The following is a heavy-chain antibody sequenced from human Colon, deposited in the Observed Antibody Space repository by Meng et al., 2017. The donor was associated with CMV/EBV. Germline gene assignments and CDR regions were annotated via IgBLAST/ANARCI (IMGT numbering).Heavy chain of an antibody. CDR2: IRHDETER. CDR1: GFTLRNYG. V-gene: IGHV3-30*02. Sequence: VPLVEWVGRVVQPGGSLRLPCVASGFTLRNYGMHWVRQAPGKGLDWLSFIRHDETERHYADSVKGRFTISRDDSKNTVSLQMNSLRAEDTAVYYCAREYFYDKGRRSFDLWGQGTLVTVSS. D-gene: IGHD3-22*01. J-gene: IGHJ4*02. CDR3: AREYFYDKGRRSFDL.